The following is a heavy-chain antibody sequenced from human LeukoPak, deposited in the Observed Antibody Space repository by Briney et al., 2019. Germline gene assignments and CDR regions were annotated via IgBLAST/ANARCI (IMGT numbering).Heavy chain of an antibody. V-gene: IGHV4-38-2*01. CDR2: IYHSGST. D-gene: IGHD2-2*01. Sequence: PSETLSLTCAVSGYSISSGYYWGWIRQPPGQGLEWIGSIYHSGSTYYNPSLKSRVTISVDTSKNQFSLKLSSVTAADTAVYYCARPVVPAADFDAFNIWGQGTMVTVSS. J-gene: IGHJ3*02. CDR3: ARPVVPAADFDAFNI. CDR1: GYSISSGYY.